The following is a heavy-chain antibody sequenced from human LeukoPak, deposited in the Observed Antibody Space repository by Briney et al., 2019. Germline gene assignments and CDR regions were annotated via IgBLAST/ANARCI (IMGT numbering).Heavy chain of an antibody. CDR2: IIPIFGTA. D-gene: IGHD6-13*01. CDR3: ARVRQQLVQTPHFDY. CDR1: GYTFTSYG. Sequence: ASVKVSCKASGYTFTSYGISWVRQAPGQGLEWMGGIIPIFGTANYAQKFQGRVTITADESTSTAYMELSSLRSEDTAVYYCARVRQQLVQTPHFDYWGQGTLVTVSS. J-gene: IGHJ4*02. V-gene: IGHV1-69*13.